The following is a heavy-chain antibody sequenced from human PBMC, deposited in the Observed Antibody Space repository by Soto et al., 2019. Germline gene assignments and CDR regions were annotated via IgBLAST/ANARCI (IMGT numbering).Heavy chain of an antibody. D-gene: IGHD3-16*02. J-gene: IGHJ4*02. CDR1: GFTFSSYS. Sequence: EVQLVESGGGLVKPGGSLRLSCAASGFTFSSYSMNWVRQAPGKGLEWVSSISSSSSYIYYADSVKGRFTISRANAKNSLYLQMNSLRAEDTAVYYCARAFFPLPTFGGVIVPGSYYFDYWGQGTLVTVSS. CDR2: ISSSSSYI. CDR3: ARAFFPLPTFGGVIVPGSYYFDY. V-gene: IGHV3-21*01.